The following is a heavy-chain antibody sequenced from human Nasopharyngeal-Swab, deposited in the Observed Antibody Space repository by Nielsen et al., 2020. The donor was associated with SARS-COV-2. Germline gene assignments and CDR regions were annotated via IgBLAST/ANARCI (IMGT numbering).Heavy chain of an antibody. CDR3: AKRYFDWLFVEGHYGMDV. V-gene: IGHV3-7*01. CDR1: GFTFSAYR. D-gene: IGHD3-9*01. CDR2: IKEDGSDK. J-gene: IGHJ6*02. Sequence: GESLKISCEASGFTFSAYRMSWVRQAPGKGLEWVASIKEDGSDKYYVDSVKGRFTISRDNAKKSLYLQMNSLRAEDTAVYYCAKRYFDWLFVEGHYGMDVWGQGTTVTVSS.